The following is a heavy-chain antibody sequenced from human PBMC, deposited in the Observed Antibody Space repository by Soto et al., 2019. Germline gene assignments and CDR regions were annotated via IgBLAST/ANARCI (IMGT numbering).Heavy chain of an antibody. J-gene: IGHJ4*02. CDR2: IIPIFNST. D-gene: IGHD2-2*02. Sequence: QVQLVQSGAEVKTPGSSLKVSCKVSGSRFSNYVISWVRQAPGHGLEWLGRIIPIFNSTKYAQSFQGRVTITADKSTSTASLELSSLRSDDTAVYYCAREGRGKKAGYNGLVCLGYWGQVTLVTVSS. CDR3: AREGRGKKAGYNGLVCLGY. CDR1: GSRFSNYV. V-gene: IGHV1-69*06.